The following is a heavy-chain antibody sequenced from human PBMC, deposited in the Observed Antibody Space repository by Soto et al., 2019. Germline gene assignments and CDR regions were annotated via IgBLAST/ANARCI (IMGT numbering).Heavy chain of an antibody. D-gene: IGHD6-6*01. V-gene: IGHV4-34*01. Sequence: QVQLQQWGAGLLKPSETLSLTCAVYGGSFSGYYWSWIRQPPGKGLEWIGEINHSGSTNYNTSLKSRVTISVDTSKNQSSLKLSSVTAADTAVYYCARQNIAAGLFDYWGRGTLVTVSS. CDR2: INHSGST. J-gene: IGHJ4*02. CDR3: ARQNIAAGLFDY. CDR1: GGSFSGYY.